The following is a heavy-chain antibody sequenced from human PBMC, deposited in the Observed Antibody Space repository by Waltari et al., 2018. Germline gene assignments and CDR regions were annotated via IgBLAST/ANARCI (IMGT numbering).Heavy chain of an antibody. D-gene: IGHD6-25*01. V-gene: IGHV3-74*01. CDR2: INRDGTLT. CDR3: VLYRSAFLGDS. Sequence: EVQLVESGGGLVQPGGSLRLSCAASGFIFSNYWVHWVRQGPGKGLVSVSHINRDGTLTSYVDSGKGRYTISRDNAKNTLFLQMNSLRTEDTGVYYCVLYRSAFLGDSWGQGTLVTVSS. J-gene: IGHJ5*01. CDR1: GFIFSNYW.